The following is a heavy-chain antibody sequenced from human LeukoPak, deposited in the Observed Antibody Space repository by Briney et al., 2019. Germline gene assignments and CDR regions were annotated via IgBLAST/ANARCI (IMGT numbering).Heavy chain of an antibody. J-gene: IGHJ5*02. CDR1: GYTFTSYG. Sequence: ASVKVSCKASGYTFTSYGISWVRQAPGQGLKWMGWISAYNGNTNYAQKLQGRVTMTTDTSTSTAYMELRSLRSDDTAVYYRARVGPVQPGYSSGWWDWFDPWGQGTLVTVSS. D-gene: IGHD6-19*01. CDR3: ARVGPVQPGYSSGWWDWFDP. V-gene: IGHV1-18*01. CDR2: ISAYNGNT.